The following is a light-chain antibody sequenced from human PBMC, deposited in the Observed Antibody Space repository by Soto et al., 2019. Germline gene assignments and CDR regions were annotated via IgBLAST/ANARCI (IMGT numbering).Light chain of an antibody. V-gene: IGLV1-40*01. CDR1: NSNIGAGYD. CDR3: SSYTSSSTWV. Sequence: QSVLTQPPSVSGAPGQRVNIACTGSNSNIGAGYDVHWYRQSPGTAPKLLLSGHSHRPSGVPDRFSGSKSGTSAFLAITGLQPGDEADYFCSSYTSSSTWVFGGGTKLTVL. J-gene: IGLJ3*02. CDR2: GHS.